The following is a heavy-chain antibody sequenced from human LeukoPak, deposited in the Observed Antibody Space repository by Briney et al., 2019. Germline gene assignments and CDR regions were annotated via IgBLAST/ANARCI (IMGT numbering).Heavy chain of an antibody. CDR3: ASGEGWLVRY. J-gene: IGHJ4*02. V-gene: IGHV4-59*01. CDR1: TGSISGYY. Sequence: SETLSLTCTVSTGSISGYYWSWIRQPPGKGLEWIGYIHYSGSTNYNPSLKSRVTISVDTSKTQFSLKLNSVTAADTAVYYCASGEGWLVRYWGQGTLVTVSS. CDR2: IHYSGST. D-gene: IGHD6-19*01.